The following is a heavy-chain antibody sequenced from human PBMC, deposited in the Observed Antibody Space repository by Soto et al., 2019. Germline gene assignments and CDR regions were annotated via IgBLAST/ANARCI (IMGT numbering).Heavy chain of an antibody. CDR1: GFTFSNYP. D-gene: IGHD2-15*01. Sequence: GGSLRLSCAASGFTFSNYPMSWVRQAPGKGLEWVSGISGSGETPYYADSVKGRFTISRDNYKNMLYLQMNSLRAEDTAVYYCAKSILPRWPPSIDYWGQGTLVTVSS. V-gene: IGHV3-23*01. J-gene: IGHJ4*02. CDR2: ISGSGETP. CDR3: AKSILPRWPPSIDY.